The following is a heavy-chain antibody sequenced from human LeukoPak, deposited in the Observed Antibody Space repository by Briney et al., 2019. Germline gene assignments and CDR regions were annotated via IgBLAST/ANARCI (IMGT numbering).Heavy chain of an antibody. V-gene: IGHV3-48*01. D-gene: IGHD2-2*01. CDR1: GFTFTNYG. Sequence: PGGSLRLSCGASGFTFTNYGMHWVRQAPGKGLEWASYISSSGSTIYYADSVKGRFTISRDNSKNTLYLQMNSLRAEDTAVYYCAKGAIVVVPAAKAQPYFDYWGQGTLVTVSS. CDR2: ISSSGSTI. CDR3: AKGAIVVVPAAKAQPYFDY. J-gene: IGHJ4*02.